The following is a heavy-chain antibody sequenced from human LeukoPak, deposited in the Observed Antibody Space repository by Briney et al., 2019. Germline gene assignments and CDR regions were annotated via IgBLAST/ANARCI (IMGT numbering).Heavy chain of an antibody. Sequence: AGGSLRLSCAASGFTFSSYAMSWVRQAPGKGLEWVSAISGSGSNTFYADSVKGRFTISRDDSKNTLSLQMNSLRAEDTAVYYCAKESGRRLPLDYWGQGTLVTVSS. CDR1: GFTFSSYA. D-gene: IGHD3-16*01. CDR2: ISGSGSNT. V-gene: IGHV3-23*01. CDR3: AKESGRRLPLDY. J-gene: IGHJ4*02.